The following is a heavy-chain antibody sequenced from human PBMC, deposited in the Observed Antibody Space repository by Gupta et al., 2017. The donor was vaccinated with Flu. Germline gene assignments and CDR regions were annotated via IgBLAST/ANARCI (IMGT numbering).Heavy chain of an antibody. Sequence: QVQLVQSGAEVKKPGSSVKVSCTASGGLFRSNAISWVRQAPGQGLEWMGGIIAIFGTANYAQKFQGRVTITADESTSTVYMTLSSLRSEDTAMYYCARSGNYYDSYFDYWGQGTLVTVSS. J-gene: IGHJ4*02. V-gene: IGHV1-69*01. CDR2: IIAIFGTA. CDR3: ARSGNYYDSYFDY. D-gene: IGHD1-26*01. CDR1: GGLFRSNA.